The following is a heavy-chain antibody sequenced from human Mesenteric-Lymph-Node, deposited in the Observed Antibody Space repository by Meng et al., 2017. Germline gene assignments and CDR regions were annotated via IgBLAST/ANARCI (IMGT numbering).Heavy chain of an antibody. CDR3: ARGGQWQVRDAMDV. Sequence: GGSLRLSCAASGLSFSNYWMTWVRQAPGKGLEWVASIKQDGSENYYVDSVKGRFTLSRDNAKNSVYLQMISLRAEDTAVYYCARGGQWQVRDAMDVWGQGTTVTVSS. D-gene: IGHD6-19*01. CDR2: IKQDGSEN. J-gene: IGHJ6*02. CDR1: GLSFSNYW. V-gene: IGHV3-7*01.